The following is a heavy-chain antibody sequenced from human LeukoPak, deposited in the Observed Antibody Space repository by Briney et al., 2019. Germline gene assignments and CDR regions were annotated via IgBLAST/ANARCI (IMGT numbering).Heavy chain of an antibody. V-gene: IGHV3-48*02. CDR2: ISSSSI. Sequence: GGSLRLSCAASGFTFSSYSMNWVRQAPGKGLEWISYISSSSIYYADSVKGRFTVSRDNAKNSLYLQMNSLRDEDTAVYYCARGMAGTLRLDYWGQGTLVTVSS. D-gene: IGHD6-19*01. CDR1: GFTFSSYS. CDR3: ARGMAGTLRLDY. J-gene: IGHJ4*02.